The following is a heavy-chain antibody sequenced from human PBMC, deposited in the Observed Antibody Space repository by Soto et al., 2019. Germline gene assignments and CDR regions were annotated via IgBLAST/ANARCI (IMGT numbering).Heavy chain of an antibody. V-gene: IGHV3-23*01. Sequence: PGGSLRLSCAASGFTFSSYAMSWVRQAPGKGLEWVSAISGSGGSTYYADSVKGRFTISRDNSKNTLYLQMNSLRAEDTAVYYCAKGQADTHYYYGMDVWGQGTTVTVSS. CDR2: ISGSGGST. CDR3: AKGQADTHYYYGMDV. J-gene: IGHJ6*02. CDR1: GFTFSSYA. D-gene: IGHD2-15*01.